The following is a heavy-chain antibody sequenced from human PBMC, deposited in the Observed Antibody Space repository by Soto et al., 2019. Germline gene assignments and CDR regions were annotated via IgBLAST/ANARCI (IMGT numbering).Heavy chain of an antibody. D-gene: IGHD3-9*01. Sequence: SVKVSCKASGGTFSSYAISWVRQAPGQGLEWMGGTIPIFGTANYAQKFQGRVTIIADESTSTAYMELSSLRSEDMAVYYCARDRSNYDILTGYYPQFRFDYWGQGSLVTVSS. CDR3: ARDRSNYDILTGYYPQFRFDY. CDR1: GGTFSSYA. J-gene: IGHJ4*02. CDR2: TIPIFGTA. V-gene: IGHV1-69*13.